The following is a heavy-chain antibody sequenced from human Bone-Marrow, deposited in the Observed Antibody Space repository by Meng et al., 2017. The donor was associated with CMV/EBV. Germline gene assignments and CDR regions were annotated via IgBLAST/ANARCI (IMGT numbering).Heavy chain of an antibody. V-gene: IGHV3-48*03. J-gene: IGHJ6*02. CDR2: ISSSGSTI. CDR1: GFTFSSHA. Sequence: GESLKISCAASGFTFSSHAMHWVRQAPGKGLEWVSYISSSGSTIYYADSVKGRFTISRDNAKNSLYLQMNRLRAEDTAVYYFGGTSAGMDLWGQGTTVTVSS. D-gene: IGHD4-23*01. CDR3: GGTSAGMDL.